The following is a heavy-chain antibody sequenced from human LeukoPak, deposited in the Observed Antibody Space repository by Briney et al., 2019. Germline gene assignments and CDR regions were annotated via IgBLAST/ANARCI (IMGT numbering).Heavy chain of an antibody. V-gene: IGHV4-39*07. CDR3: ARDDYGDYYFDY. D-gene: IGHD4-17*01. Sequence: SETLSLTCTVSGSSISSSSYYWGWIRQPPGKGLEWIGSIYYSGSTYYNPSLKSRVTISVDTSKNQFSLKLSSVTAADTAVYYCARDDYGDYYFDYWGQGTLVTVSS. CDR1: GSSISSSSYY. J-gene: IGHJ4*02. CDR2: IYYSGST.